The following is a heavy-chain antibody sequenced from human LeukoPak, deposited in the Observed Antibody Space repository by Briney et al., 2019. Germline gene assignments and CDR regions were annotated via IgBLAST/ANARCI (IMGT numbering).Heavy chain of an antibody. CDR3: AKDRDSSGFAPYFDY. V-gene: IGHV3-9*01. Sequence: GGSLRLSCAASGLTFNDYAMHWVRQAPGKGLEWVSGIGWNSHIIGYEDSVKGRFTISRDNARNSLSLQMNSLRAEDTAFYYCAKDRDSSGFAPYFDYWGQGILVTVSS. J-gene: IGHJ4*02. D-gene: IGHD3-22*01. CDR1: GLTFNDYA. CDR2: IGWNSHII.